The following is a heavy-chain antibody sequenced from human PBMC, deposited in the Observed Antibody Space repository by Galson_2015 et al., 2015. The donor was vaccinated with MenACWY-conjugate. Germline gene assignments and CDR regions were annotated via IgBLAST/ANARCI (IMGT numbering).Heavy chain of an antibody. D-gene: IGHD3-22*01. J-gene: IGHJ4*02. CDR2: ASGSGGVT. Sequence: SLRLSGAASGFIFNKFAMTWIRQAPGKGPEWVSAASGSGGVTYHADSVKGRFTISRDNSKNTLYLQMTSLKAEDTAIYYCAKGSLYDSSGSDSDYFDYWGQGTLVTVSS. CDR3: AKGSLYDSSGSDSDYFDY. CDR1: GFIFNKFA. V-gene: IGHV3-23*01.